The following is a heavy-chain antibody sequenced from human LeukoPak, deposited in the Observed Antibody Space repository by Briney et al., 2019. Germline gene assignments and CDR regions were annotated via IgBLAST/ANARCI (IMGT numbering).Heavy chain of an antibody. CDR3: ARDLSSIVVVITSLGY. J-gene: IGHJ4*02. Sequence: GRSLRLSCAASGFTFSSYAMHRVRQAPGKGLEWVAVISYDGSNKYYADSVKGRFTISRDNSKNTLYLQMSSLRAEDTAVYYCARDLSSIVVVITSLGYWGQGTLVTVSS. V-gene: IGHV3-30-3*01. CDR1: GFTFSSYA. D-gene: IGHD3-22*01. CDR2: ISYDGSNK.